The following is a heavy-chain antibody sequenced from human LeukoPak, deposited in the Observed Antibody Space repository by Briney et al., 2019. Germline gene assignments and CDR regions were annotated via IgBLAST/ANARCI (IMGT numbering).Heavy chain of an antibody. D-gene: IGHD3-3*01. CDR2: IIPIFGTA. CDR1: GGTFSSYA. V-gene: IGHV1-69*05. Sequence: ASVKVSRKASGGTFSSYAISWVRQAPGQGLEWMGGIIPIFGTANYAQKFQGRVTITTDESTSTAYMELSSLRSEDTAVYYCARGSVSPTSIYYYMDVWGKGTTVTVSS. J-gene: IGHJ6*03. CDR3: ARGSVSPTSIYYYMDV.